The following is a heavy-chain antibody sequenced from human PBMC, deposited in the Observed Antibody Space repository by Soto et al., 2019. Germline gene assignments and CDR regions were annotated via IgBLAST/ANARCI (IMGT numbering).Heavy chain of an antibody. V-gene: IGHV3-30*18. CDR2: VSYDGSKE. D-gene: IGHD3-22*01. Sequence: GGSLRLSCAASGFTFNSYGIHWVRQAPGKGQEWVAGVSYDGSKEYYTESVRGRFTISRDNSRNTLDLQMNSLRAEDTAVYYCAKDTYYHDSSGYYVFDCWGQGTLVTAPQ. CDR1: GFTFNSYG. CDR3: AKDTYYHDSSGYYVFDC. J-gene: IGHJ4*02.